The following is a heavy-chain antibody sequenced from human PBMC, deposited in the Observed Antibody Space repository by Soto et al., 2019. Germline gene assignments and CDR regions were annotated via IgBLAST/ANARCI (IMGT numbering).Heavy chain of an antibody. V-gene: IGHV3-11*01. CDR1: GFTFRNYW. Sequence: PGGSLRLSCAASGFTFRNYWMTWVRQAPGKGLEWVSYISSSGSTIYYADSVKGRFTISRDNAKNSLYLQMNSLRAEDTAVYYCARDRENIVATIDYFDYWGQGTLVTVSS. D-gene: IGHD5-12*01. CDR2: ISSSGSTI. CDR3: ARDRENIVATIDYFDY. J-gene: IGHJ4*02.